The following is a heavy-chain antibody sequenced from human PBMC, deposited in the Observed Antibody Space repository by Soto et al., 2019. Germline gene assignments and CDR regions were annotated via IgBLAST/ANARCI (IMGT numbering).Heavy chain of an antibody. CDR3: ARGGRSKDV. CDR2: INHSGNT. CDR1: GGSFSGFY. D-gene: IGHD2-15*01. V-gene: IGHV4-34*01. Sequence: SETLSLTGGVYGGSFSGFYWSWIRQPPGRGLEWIGEINHSGNTNYNPSLKSRVIISVDTSKNQFSLKLSSVTAADTAVYYCARGGRSKDVSGQGTTVTVSS. J-gene: IGHJ6*02.